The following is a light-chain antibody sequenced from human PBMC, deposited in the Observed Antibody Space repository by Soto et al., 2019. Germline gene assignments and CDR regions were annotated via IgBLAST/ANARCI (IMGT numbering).Light chain of an antibody. V-gene: IGKV3-11*01. CDR1: QSVSGY. CDR3: QQRSNWPLT. J-gene: IGKJ4*01. Sequence: EIVLTQSPATLSLSPGERATLSCRASQSVSGYLAWYQQKPGQAPRLLIYDASNRATGIPARFSGSGSGTDFIFTISSLEPEDFAVYYGQQRSNWPLTFGGGTEVAIK. CDR2: DAS.